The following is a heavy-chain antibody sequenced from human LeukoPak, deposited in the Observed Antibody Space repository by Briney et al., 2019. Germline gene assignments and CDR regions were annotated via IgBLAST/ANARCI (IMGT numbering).Heavy chain of an antibody. V-gene: IGHV3-23*01. J-gene: IGHJ4*02. CDR3: AKDFWDIVVVPAANSGPCYFDY. CDR1: GFTFSSDA. D-gene: IGHD2-2*01. CDR2: ISGSGGST. Sequence: GGSLRLSCAASGFTFSSDAMSWVRQAPGKGLEWVSAISGSGGSTYYADSVKGRFTISRDNSKNTLYLQMNSLRAEDTAVYYCAKDFWDIVVVPAANSGPCYFDYWGQGTLVTVSS.